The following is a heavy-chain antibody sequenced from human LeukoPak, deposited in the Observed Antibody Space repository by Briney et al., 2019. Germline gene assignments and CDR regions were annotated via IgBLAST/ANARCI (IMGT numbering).Heavy chain of an antibody. CDR1: GFTFSTYN. CDR2: ISSSSSTM. J-gene: IGHJ6*03. Sequence: GGSLRLSCAASGFTFSTYNMNWVRQAPGKGLEWVSYISSSSSTMYYADSVKGRFTISRDNAKSSLYLQMNSLRAEDTAVYYCARSGGVVVPAEGPQGHCYYSYYMDVWGKGTTVTVSS. V-gene: IGHV3-48*01. CDR3: ARSGGVVVPAEGPQGHCYYSYYMDV. D-gene: IGHD2-2*01.